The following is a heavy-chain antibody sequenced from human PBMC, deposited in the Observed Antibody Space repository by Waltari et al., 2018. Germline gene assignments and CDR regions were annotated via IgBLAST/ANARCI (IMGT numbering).Heavy chain of an antibody. J-gene: IGHJ6*02. CDR2: INAGNVNT. CDR3: ARNPYDYIWGSYPTDYYYYGMDV. D-gene: IGHD3-16*02. CDR1: GYTFTSYA. Sequence: QVQLVQSGAEVKKPGASVKVSCKASGYTFTSYAMHWVRQAPGQRLEWMGWINAGNVNTKYSQKFQGRVTITRDTSASTAYMELSSLRSEDTAVYYCARNPYDYIWGSYPTDYYYYGMDVWGQGTTVTVSS. V-gene: IGHV1-3*01.